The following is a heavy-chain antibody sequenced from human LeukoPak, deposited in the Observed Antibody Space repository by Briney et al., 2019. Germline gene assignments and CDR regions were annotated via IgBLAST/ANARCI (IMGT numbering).Heavy chain of an antibody. J-gene: IGHJ4*02. CDR3: ARDKKSGESSEIDY. V-gene: IGHV3-74*01. D-gene: IGHD3-10*01. Sequence: GGSLRLSCAASGFTFSNYWVHWVRQAPGKGLVWVSRINRDGSTTNYADSVKGRFTVSRDNAKDTLNLQMNSLRAEDTAVYYCARDKKSGESSEIDYWGQGTLVTVSS. CDR1: GFTFSNYW. CDR2: INRDGSTT.